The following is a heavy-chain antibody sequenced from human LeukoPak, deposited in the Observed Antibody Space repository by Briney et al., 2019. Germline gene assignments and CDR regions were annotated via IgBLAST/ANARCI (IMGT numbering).Heavy chain of an antibody. V-gene: IGHV3-11*01. CDR1: GFTFSDYY. Sequence: GGSLRLSCAASGFTFSDYYMTWIRQAPGKGLEWVSYISSSGSTIYYADSLKGRFTISRDNAKNSLYLQMNSLRAEDTAVYYCAKWGCSGGSCYPFDYWGQGTLVTVSS. D-gene: IGHD2-15*01. J-gene: IGHJ4*02. CDR2: ISSSGSTI. CDR3: AKWGCSGGSCYPFDY.